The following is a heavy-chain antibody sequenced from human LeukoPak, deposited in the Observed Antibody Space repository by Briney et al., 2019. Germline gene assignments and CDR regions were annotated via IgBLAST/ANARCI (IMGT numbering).Heavy chain of an antibody. CDR2: INTNSGGT. D-gene: IGHD3-9*01. J-gene: IGHJ4*02. CDR1: GYTFTGYY. CDR3: ARGDDILTCYLYCFDY. V-gene: IGHV1-2*04. Sequence: WASVTVSCKASGYTFTGYYMHWVRQAPGQGLEWMGWINTNSGGTNYAQKFQGWVTMTRDTSISTAYMELSRLRSDDTAVYYCARGDDILTCYLYCFDYWGQGTLVTVSS.